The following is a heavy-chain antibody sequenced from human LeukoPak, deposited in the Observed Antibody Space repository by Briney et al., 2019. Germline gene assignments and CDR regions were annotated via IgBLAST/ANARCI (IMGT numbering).Heavy chain of an antibody. CDR3: ARDGRVPREQWLVLDY. D-gene: IGHD6-19*01. V-gene: IGHV1-8*03. Sequence: VASVKVSCKASGYTFTSSDINWVRQATGQGLEWMGRMNPNSGNTGYAQKFQGRVTITRNTSISTAYMELSSLRAEDTAVYYCARDGRVPREQWLVLDYWGQGTLVTVSS. CDR1: GYTFTSSD. J-gene: IGHJ4*02. CDR2: MNPNSGNT.